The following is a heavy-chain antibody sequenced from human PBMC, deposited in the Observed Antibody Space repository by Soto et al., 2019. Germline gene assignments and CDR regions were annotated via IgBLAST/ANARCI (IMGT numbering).Heavy chain of an antibody. D-gene: IGHD3-22*01. Sequence: PGESLKISCKGSGYSFTSYWIGWVRQMPGKGLEWMGIIYPGDSDTRYSPSFQGQVTISADKSISTAYLQWSSLKASDTAMYYCARGGGMRYYDSSGYYGFAFDIWGQGTMVT. J-gene: IGHJ3*02. CDR2: IYPGDSDT. V-gene: IGHV5-51*01. CDR1: GYSFTSYW. CDR3: ARGGGMRYYDSSGYYGFAFDI.